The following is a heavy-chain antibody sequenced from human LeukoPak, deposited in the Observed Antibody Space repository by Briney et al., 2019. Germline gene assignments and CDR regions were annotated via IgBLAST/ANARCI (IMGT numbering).Heavy chain of an antibody. J-gene: IGHJ3*02. D-gene: IGHD6-13*01. Sequence: SVKVSCKASGGTFSSYAISWVRQAPGQGLEWMGGIIPIFGTANYAQKFQGRVTITTDESTSTAYTELSSLRSEDTAVYYCASGSPGYSSSWQPDAFDIWGQGTMVTVSS. CDR1: GGTFSSYA. CDR3: ASGSPGYSSSWQPDAFDI. V-gene: IGHV1-69*05. CDR2: IIPIFGTA.